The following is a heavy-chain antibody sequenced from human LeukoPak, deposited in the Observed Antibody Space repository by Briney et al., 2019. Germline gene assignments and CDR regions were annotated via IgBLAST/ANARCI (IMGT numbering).Heavy chain of an antibody. D-gene: IGHD5-18*01. J-gene: IGHJ6*02. CDR1: GFTFSSYA. Sequence: GGSLRLSCAASGFTFSSYAMSWVRQAPGKGLEWVSAISGSGGSTYYADSGKGRFTISRDNSKNTLYLQMNSLRAEDTAVYYCAKDYSYGYPTYYYYGMDVWGQGTTVAVSS. CDR2: ISGSGGST. CDR3: AKDYSYGYPTYYYYGMDV. V-gene: IGHV3-23*01.